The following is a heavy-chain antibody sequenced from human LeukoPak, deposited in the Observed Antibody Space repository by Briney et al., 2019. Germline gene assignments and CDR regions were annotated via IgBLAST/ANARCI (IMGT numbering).Heavy chain of an antibody. Sequence: LSGGSLRLSCAASGFTFSNYAMSWVRQAPGKGRGWVSAITGSGGKTYYADSVKGRFTISRDNSKNTVFPQINSLRAEDTAVYYCAKWGDYDVLTGYYVSDYWGQGTLVTVSS. V-gene: IGHV3-23*01. D-gene: IGHD3-9*01. CDR3: AKWGDYDVLTGYYVSDY. CDR1: GFTFSNYA. CDR2: ITGSGGKT. J-gene: IGHJ4*02.